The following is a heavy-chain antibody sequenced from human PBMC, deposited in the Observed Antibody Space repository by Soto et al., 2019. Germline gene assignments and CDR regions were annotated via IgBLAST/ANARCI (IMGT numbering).Heavy chain of an antibody. CDR2: IYHSGST. J-gene: IGHJ4*02. V-gene: IGHV4-4*02. CDR3: VTSLNYDFWRDGGRHYYFDY. D-gene: IGHD3-3*01. Sequence: SETLSLTSAVSGGSISSSYWWNWFRQPPGKGLEWIGKIYHSGSTNYNPSLKNRVTISVDKSNNQFSLRLSSVTAADTAVYFCVTSLNYDFWRDGGRHYYFDYWGQGTLVTVSS. CDR1: GGSISSSYW.